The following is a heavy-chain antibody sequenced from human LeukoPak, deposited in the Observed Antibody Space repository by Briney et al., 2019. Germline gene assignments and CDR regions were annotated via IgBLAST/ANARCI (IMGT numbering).Heavy chain of an antibody. D-gene: IGHD2-2*01. CDR3: ARLVDCSSTSCYLYWFDP. CDR2: IYYSGST. Sequence: SETLSLTCTVSGGSISSSSYYWGWIRQPPGKGLEWIGSIYYSGSTYHNPSLKSRVTISVDTSKNQFSLKLSSVTAADTAVYYCARLVDCSSTSCYLYWFDPWAREPWSPSPQ. V-gene: IGHV4-39*01. CDR1: GGSISSSSYY. J-gene: IGHJ5*02.